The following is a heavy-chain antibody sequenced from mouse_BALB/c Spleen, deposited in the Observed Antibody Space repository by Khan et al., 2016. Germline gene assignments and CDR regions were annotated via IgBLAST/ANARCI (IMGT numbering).Heavy chain of an antibody. CDR1: GYTFTDYS. CDR2: INTETGEP. Sequence: QIQLVQSGPELKKPGETVKISCKASGYTFTDYSMHWVKQAPGKGLKWMGWINTETGEPTYADDFKGRFAFSLETSASTAYLQFNNLKNEDTATYFCARSLLRLGAYWGQGTLVTVSA. CDR3: ARSLLRLGAY. V-gene: IGHV9-2-1*01. J-gene: IGHJ3*01. D-gene: IGHD1-2*01.